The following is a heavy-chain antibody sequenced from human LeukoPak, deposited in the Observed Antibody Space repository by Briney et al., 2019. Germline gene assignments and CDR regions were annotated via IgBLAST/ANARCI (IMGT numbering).Heavy chain of an antibody. CDR3: ARVLGYCSGGSCYQFDY. CDR2: ISAYNGNT. CDR1: GYTFTSYG. J-gene: IGHJ4*02. D-gene: IGHD2-15*01. V-gene: IGHV1-18*01. Sequence: ASVKVSCKASGYTFTSYGISWVRQAPGQGLEWMGWISAYNGNTNYAQKLQGRVTMTTDTSTSTAYMELRSLGSDDTAVYYCARVLGYCSGGSCYQFDYWGQGALVTVSS.